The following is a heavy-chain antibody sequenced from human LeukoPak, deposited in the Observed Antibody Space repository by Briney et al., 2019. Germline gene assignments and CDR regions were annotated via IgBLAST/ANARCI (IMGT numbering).Heavy chain of an antibody. V-gene: IGHV4-31*03. D-gene: IGHD3-22*01. J-gene: IGHJ4*02. Sequence: SQTLSLTCTVSGGSISSGGYYWSWIRQHPGKGLEWIGYIYYSGSTYYNPSLKSRVTISVDTSKNQFSLNLSSVTAADTAVYYCARVGYYDSSGYFDYWGQGTLVTVSS. CDR1: GGSISSGGYY. CDR2: IYYSGST. CDR3: ARVGYYDSSGYFDY.